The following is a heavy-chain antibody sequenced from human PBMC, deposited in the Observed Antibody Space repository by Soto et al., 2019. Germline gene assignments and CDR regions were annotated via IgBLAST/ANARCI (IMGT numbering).Heavy chain of an antibody. V-gene: IGHV3-30*01. CDR3: TLDRSLTVVVAGY. Sequence: QVQLVESGGGVVQPGRSLRLSCAASGFTFRSYAMHWVRQAPGKGLEWVSFISHDGSDQYYADSVKGRFTISRDNSKKTVYLQRNRLRPDDRAVYYCTLDRSLTVVVAGYWGLGTLVTVSS. CDR2: ISHDGSDQ. J-gene: IGHJ4*02. CDR1: GFTFRSYA. D-gene: IGHD2-15*01.